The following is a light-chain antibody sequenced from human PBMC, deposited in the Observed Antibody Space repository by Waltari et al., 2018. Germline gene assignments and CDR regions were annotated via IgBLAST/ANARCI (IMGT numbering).Light chain of an antibody. CDR3: MQALQSPLT. J-gene: IGKJ4*01. Sequence: IVMTQSPLSLPVTPGEPASISCTSSRSLLHSSGYNYVDWYLQKPGQSPQLLISLGSNRASGVPDRFSGSGSGTDFTLKISRVEAEDVGVYYCMQALQSPLTFGGGTKVEIK. CDR1: RSLLHSSGYNY. V-gene: IGKV2-28*01. CDR2: LGS.